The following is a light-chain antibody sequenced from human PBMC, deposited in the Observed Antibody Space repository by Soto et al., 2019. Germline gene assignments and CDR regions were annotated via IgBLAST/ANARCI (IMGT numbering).Light chain of an antibody. CDR1: RSVTSY. Sequence: DIELTQSPGTLSLSPGERATLSCRASRSVTSYFAWYQQKPGQAPRLLIYDASTMATGIPDRFSGSGSGTDFTLTISRLEPEDFGVYYCQQYGPSPSTFGQGTNLEI. CDR2: DAS. CDR3: QQYGPSPST. V-gene: IGKV3-20*01. J-gene: IGKJ2*01.